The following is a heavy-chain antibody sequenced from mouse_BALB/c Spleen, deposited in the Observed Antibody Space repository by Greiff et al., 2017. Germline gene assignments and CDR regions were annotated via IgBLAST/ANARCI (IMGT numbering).Heavy chain of an antibody. D-gene: IGHD1-1*01. J-gene: IGHJ3*01. CDR3: ARSKLTFAY. V-gene: IGHV3-2*02. CDR1: GYSITSDYA. Sequence: DVKLVESGPGLVKPSQSLSLTCTVTGYSITSDYAWNWIRQFPGNKLEWMGYISYSGSTSYNPSLKSRISITRDTSKNQFFLQLNSVTTEDTATYYCARSKLTFAYWGQGTLVTVSA. CDR2: ISYSGST.